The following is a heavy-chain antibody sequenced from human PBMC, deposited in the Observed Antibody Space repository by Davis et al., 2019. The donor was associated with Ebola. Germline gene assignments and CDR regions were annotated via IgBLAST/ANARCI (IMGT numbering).Heavy chain of an antibody. Sequence: SVKVSCKASGGTFSSYAISWVRQAPGQGLEWMGRIIPILGIANYAQKFQGRVTITADKSTRTAYMELSSLRSEDTAVYYCARGITMVRALDWFDPWGQGTLVTVSS. CDR2: IIPILGIA. J-gene: IGHJ5*02. D-gene: IGHD3-10*01. V-gene: IGHV1-69*04. CDR1: GGTFSSYA. CDR3: ARGITMVRALDWFDP.